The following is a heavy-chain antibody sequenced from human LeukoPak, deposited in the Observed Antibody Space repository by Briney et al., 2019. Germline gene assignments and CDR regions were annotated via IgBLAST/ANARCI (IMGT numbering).Heavy chain of an antibody. CDR2: IYHSGST. CDR1: GYSISSGYY. J-gene: IGHJ4*02. Sequence: SETLSLTCTVSGYSISSGYYWGWIRQPPGKGLEWIGSIYHSGSTYYNPSLKSRVTISVDTSKNQFSLKLSSVTAADTAVYYCARVGYESSGYYRSAFDYWGQGTLVTVSS. CDR3: ARVGYESSGYYRSAFDY. D-gene: IGHD3-22*01. V-gene: IGHV4-38-2*02.